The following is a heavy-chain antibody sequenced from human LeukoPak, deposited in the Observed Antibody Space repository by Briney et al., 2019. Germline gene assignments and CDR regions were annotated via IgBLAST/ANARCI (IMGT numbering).Heavy chain of an antibody. J-gene: IGHJ3*02. CDR3: AKDRAYSGSPRAFGI. CDR2: ISSSGSTI. Sequence: QPGGSLRLSCAASGFTFSSYEMNWVRQAPGKGLEWVSYISSSGSTIYYADSVKGRFTISRDSSKNTLYLQMNSLRGEDTAVYYCAKDRAYSGSPRAFGIWGQGTMVTVSS. V-gene: IGHV3-48*03. CDR1: GFTFSSYE. D-gene: IGHD1-26*01.